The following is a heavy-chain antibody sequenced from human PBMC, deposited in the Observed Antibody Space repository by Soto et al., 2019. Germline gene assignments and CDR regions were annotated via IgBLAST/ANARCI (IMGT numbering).Heavy chain of an antibody. CDR3: AKDFVSPTAVYDPFDI. J-gene: IGHJ3*02. CDR1: GFTFSEYA. V-gene: IGHV3-23*01. D-gene: IGHD2-8*01. CDR2: IGGAGSNI. Sequence: EVQLLESGGGLVQPGGSLRLSCAASGFTFSEYAMTWLRQAPGKGLEWVSVIGGAGSNIYYADSVEGRFSVSRDDSKNTLYLRMDSLRVEDTAVYYCAKDFVSPTAVYDPFDIWAQGQWSPSPQ.